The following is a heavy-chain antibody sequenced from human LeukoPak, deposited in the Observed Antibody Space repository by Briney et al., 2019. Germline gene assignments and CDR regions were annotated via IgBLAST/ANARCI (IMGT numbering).Heavy chain of an antibody. CDR1: GYTFTSYD. J-gene: IGHJ5*01. CDR2: MNPNSGNT. Sequence: ASVKVSCKASGYTFTSYDINWVRQAPGQGLEWMGWMNPNSGNTDYAQKFQGRVTMTRNTSISTAYMEVSSLRSEDTAVYYCARGYVGATEYWFDSWGQGTLVTVSS. D-gene: IGHD1-26*01. V-gene: IGHV1-8*01. CDR3: ARGYVGATEYWFDS.